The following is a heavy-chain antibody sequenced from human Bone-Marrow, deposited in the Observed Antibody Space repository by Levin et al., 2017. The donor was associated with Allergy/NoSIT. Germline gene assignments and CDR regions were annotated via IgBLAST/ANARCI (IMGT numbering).Heavy chain of an antibody. CDR1: GFTVSNNY. V-gene: IGHV3-53*01. Sequence: GGSLRLSCAVSGFTVSNNYMNWVRQAPGKGLEWVSLIYSRGTTNYADSVKGRFTISRDNSKNTLYLQMNSLRVEDTAVYYCTRDASPIAVAGGDIWGQGTLVTVSS. CDR2: IYSRGTT. J-gene: IGHJ3*02. D-gene: IGHD6-19*01. CDR3: TRDASPIAVAGGDI.